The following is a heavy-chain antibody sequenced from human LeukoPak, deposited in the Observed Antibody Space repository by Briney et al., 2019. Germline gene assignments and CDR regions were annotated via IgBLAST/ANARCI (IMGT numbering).Heavy chain of an antibody. J-gene: IGHJ4*02. CDR2: ISSSTTYI. V-gene: IGHV3-21*01. D-gene: IGHD6-19*01. CDR1: GFTFTSYN. Sequence: GGSLRLSCAASGFTFTSYNMNWVRQAPGKGLEWVSSISSSTTYIYYADSVKGRFTISRDNSKNTLYLQMNSLRAEDTAVYYCARIAVAGGYYFDYWGQGTLVTVSS. CDR3: ARIAVAGGYYFDY.